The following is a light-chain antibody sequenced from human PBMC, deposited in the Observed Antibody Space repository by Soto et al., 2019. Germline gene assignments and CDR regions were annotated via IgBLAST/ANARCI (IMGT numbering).Light chain of an antibody. J-gene: IGLJ2*01. CDR2: SNN. CDR3: ASWDDRLGAVI. V-gene: IGLV1-47*02. Sequence: QSVLTQPPSASGTTGQRAFISCSGRSSNIGGTNYAYWYQQLPGAAPKLLMHSNNLRPSGVPERISGSKSGTSASLAISGLRSEDEAVYYCASWDDRLGAVIFGGGTKVTVL. CDR1: SSNIGGTNY.